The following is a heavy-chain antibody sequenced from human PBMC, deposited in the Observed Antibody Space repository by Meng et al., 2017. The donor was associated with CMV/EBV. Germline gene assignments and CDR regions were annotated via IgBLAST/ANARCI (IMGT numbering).Heavy chain of an antibody. CDR3: ARVQTGDYSYYFDY. D-gene: IGHD7-27*01. V-gene: IGHV1-69*10. Sequence: SVKVSCKASGGTFSSYAISWVRQAPGQGLEWMGGIIPILGTANYAQKFQGRVTITADKSTSTAYMELSSLRSEDTAVYYCARVQTGDYSYYFDYWGQGTLVTVSS. J-gene: IGHJ4*02. CDR2: IIPILGTA. CDR1: GGTFSSYA.